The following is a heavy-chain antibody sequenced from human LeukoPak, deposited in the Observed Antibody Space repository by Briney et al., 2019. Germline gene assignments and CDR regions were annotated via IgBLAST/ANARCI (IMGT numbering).Heavy chain of an antibody. D-gene: IGHD2-15*01. CDR1: GFTFDDYG. V-gene: IGHV3-20*01. CDR2: INWNGGST. Sequence: GGSLRLSCAASGFTFDDYGMSWVRQAPGKGLEWVSGINWNGGSTGYADSVKGRFTISRDNAKNSLHLQMNSLRAEDTALYHCARGGYCSGGSCYSDPYYYYGMDVWGQGTTVTVSS. J-gene: IGHJ6*02. CDR3: ARGGYCSGGSCYSDPYYYYGMDV.